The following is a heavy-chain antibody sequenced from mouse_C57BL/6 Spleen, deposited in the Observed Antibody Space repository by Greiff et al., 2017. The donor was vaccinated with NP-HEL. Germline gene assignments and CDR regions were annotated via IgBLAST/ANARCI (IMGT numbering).Heavy chain of an antibody. CDR1: GYTFTGYW. D-gene: IGHD1-1*01. Sequence: QVQLQQSGAELMKPGASVKLSCKATGYTFTGYWIEWVKQRPGHGLEWIGEILPGSGSTNYNEKFKGKATFTADTSSNTAYMQLSRLTTEDSDNCARPRRSSYAGFAYWGQGTLVTVSA. CDR2: ILPGSGST. CDR3: PRRSSYAGFAY. V-gene: IGHV1-9*01. J-gene: IGHJ3*01.